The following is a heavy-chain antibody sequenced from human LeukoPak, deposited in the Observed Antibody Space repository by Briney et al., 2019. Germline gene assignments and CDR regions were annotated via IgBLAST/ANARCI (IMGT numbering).Heavy chain of an antibody. V-gene: IGHV3-9*01. CDR3: AKGPEFGYSYGYFKY. J-gene: IGHJ4*02. CDR1: GFTFDDYA. Sequence: GGSLRLSCAASGFTFDDYAMHWVRQAPGKGLEWVSGISWNSGSIGYADSVKGRFTISRDNAKNSLYLQMNSLRAEDTALYYCAKGPEFGYSYGYFKYWGQGTLVTVSS. D-gene: IGHD5-18*01. CDR2: ISWNSGSI.